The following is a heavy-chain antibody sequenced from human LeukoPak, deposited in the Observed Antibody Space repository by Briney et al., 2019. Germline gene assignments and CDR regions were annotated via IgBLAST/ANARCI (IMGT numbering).Heavy chain of an antibody. CDR3: ARDPYNGAYSEGYYYYYMDV. CDR2: ISYDGSNK. Sequence: GGSLRLSRAASGFTFSSYGMHWVRQAPGKGLEWVAVISYDGSNKYYADSVKGRFTISRDNSKNTLYLQMNSLRAEDTAVYYCARDPYNGAYSEGYYYYYMDVWGKGTTVTVSS. J-gene: IGHJ6*03. D-gene: IGHD1-1*01. V-gene: IGHV3-30*03. CDR1: GFTFSSYG.